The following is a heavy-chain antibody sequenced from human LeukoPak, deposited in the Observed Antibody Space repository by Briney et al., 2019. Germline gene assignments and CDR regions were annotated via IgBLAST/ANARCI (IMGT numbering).Heavy chain of an antibody. V-gene: IGHV3-7*03. CDR1: GFALSSHW. CDR2: VTRDGSET. J-gene: IGHJ6*02. Sequence: AGSLRLSCAASGFALSSHWMTWVRQATGRGPEWVANVTRDGSETYYLDSVKGPFTISKDNAKNSLYLQMNSLRAEDTALYHCARNNGMDVWGQGTTVIVSS. CDR3: ARNNGMDV.